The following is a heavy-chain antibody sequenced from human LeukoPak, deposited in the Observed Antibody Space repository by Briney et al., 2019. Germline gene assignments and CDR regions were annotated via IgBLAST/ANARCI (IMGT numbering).Heavy chain of an antibody. D-gene: IGHD3-22*01. J-gene: IGHJ4*02. V-gene: IGHV3-23*01. CDR1: GFTFNSYS. CDR3: AKSPRPKTYYYDSSGYYSNPYFDY. Sequence: PGGSLRLSCAASGFTFNSYSINWVRQAPGKGLGWVSAISGSGGSTYYADSVKGRFTISRDNSKNTLYLQMNSLRAEDTAVYYCAKSPRPKTYYYDSSGYYSNPYFDYWGQGTLVTVSS. CDR2: ISGSGGST.